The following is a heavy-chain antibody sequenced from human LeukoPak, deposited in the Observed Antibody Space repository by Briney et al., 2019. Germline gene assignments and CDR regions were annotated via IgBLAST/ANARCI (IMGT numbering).Heavy chain of an antibody. Sequence: ASVKVSCKASGYTFTGYYMHWVRQAPGQGLEWMGWINPNSGGTNYAQKFQGRVTMTRDTSISTAYMELSSLRSEDTAVYYCASSPTLVVPAARFDYWGQGTLVTVSS. J-gene: IGHJ4*02. CDR2: INPNSGGT. V-gene: IGHV1-2*02. D-gene: IGHD2-2*01. CDR1: GYTFTGYY. CDR3: ASSPTLVVPAARFDY.